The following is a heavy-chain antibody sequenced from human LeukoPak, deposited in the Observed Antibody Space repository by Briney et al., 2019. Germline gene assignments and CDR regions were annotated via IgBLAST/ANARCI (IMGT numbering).Heavy chain of an antibody. V-gene: IGHV3-23*01. CDR3: AKSASSGNYHYFDY. D-gene: IGHD1-26*01. J-gene: IGHJ4*02. Sequence: GGSLRLSCAASGFTFSSYGMHWVRQAPGKGLEWVSGIGGSGATYHADSVKGRLTISRDNSKNTVYLEMNSLRAEDTAVYYCAKSASSGNYHYFDYWGQGTLVTVSS. CDR2: IGGSGAT. CDR1: GFTFSSYG.